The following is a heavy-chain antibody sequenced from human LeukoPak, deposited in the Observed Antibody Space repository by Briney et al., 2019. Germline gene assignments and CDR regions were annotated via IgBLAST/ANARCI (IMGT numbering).Heavy chain of an antibody. J-gene: IGHJ5*02. CDR3: AKTGHCSSTSCPTDWFDP. V-gene: IGHV3-23*01. D-gene: IGHD2-2*01. CDR2: IRGSGGST. CDR1: GFTFSSYA. Sequence: GGSLRLSCAASGFTFSSYAMSWVRQAPGKGLEWVSAIRGSGGSTYYADSVKGRFTISRDNSKNTLYLQMNSLRAEDTAVYYCAKTGHCSSTSCPTDWFDPWGQGTLVTVSS.